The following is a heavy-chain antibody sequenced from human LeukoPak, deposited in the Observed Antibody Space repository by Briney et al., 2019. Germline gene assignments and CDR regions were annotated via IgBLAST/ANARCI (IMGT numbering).Heavy chain of an antibody. CDR3: ARTTTVTHGYYFDY. CDR2: IYYSGST. J-gene: IGHJ4*02. D-gene: IGHD4-17*01. Sequence: PSETLSLTCTVSGGSISSYYWSWIRQPPGKGLEWIGYIYYSGSTNYNPPLKSRVTISVDTSKNQFSLKLSSVTAADTAVYYCARTTTVTHGYYFDYWGQGTLVTVSS. CDR1: GGSISSYY. V-gene: IGHV4-59*08.